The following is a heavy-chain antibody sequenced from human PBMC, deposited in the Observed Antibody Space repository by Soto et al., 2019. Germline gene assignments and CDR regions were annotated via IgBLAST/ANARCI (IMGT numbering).Heavy chain of an antibody. CDR3: ATERAVVVLVFTSYFHYYGLDV. Sequence: VQLVESGGGLVQPGGSLRLSCAVSGFTLDDYTMHWVRQAPGKGLEWVSGVGWNGGDIVYADSVKGRFTVSRDNTRTFLYLEVHSLTTEDKAIYFCATERAVVVLVFTSYFHYYGLDVWGQGTTVTVS. CDR1: GFTLDDYT. D-gene: IGHD2-15*01. V-gene: IGHV3-9*01. CDR2: VGWNGGDI. J-gene: IGHJ6*02.